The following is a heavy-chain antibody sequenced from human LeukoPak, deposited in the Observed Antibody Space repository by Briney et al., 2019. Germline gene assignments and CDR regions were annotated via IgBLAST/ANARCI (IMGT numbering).Heavy chain of an antibody. CDR2: ISGSGGST. Sequence: PGGSLRLSCAASGFTFSSYAMSWVRQAPGKGLEWVSAISGSGGSTYYADSVKGRFTISRDNSKNTLCLQMNSLRAEDTAVYYCAKPYSGRLWSRRPVGYWGQGTLVTVSS. V-gene: IGHV3-23*01. D-gene: IGHD3-10*01. J-gene: IGHJ4*02. CDR1: GFTFSSYA. CDR3: AKPYSGRLWSRRPVGY.